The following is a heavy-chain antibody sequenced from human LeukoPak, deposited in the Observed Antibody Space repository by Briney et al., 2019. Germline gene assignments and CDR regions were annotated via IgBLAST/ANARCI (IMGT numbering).Heavy chain of an antibody. CDR1: GFTFSSYS. J-gene: IGHJ4*02. Sequence: GGTLRLSCAASGFTFSSYSMNWVRQAPGKGLEWVSSISSSSSYIYYADSVKGRFTISRDNAKNSLYLQMNSLRAEDTAVYYCARDLGATPFFDYWGQGTLVTVSS. D-gene: IGHD1-26*01. CDR3: ARDLGATPFFDY. V-gene: IGHV3-21*01. CDR2: ISSSSSYI.